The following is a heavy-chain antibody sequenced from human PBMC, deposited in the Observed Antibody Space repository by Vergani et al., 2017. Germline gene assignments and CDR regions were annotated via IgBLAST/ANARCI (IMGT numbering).Heavy chain of an antibody. D-gene: IGHD6-13*01. V-gene: IGHV4-59*01. CDR3: ARDKNNYAGSEQLNGMDV. CDR2: IYYSGST. Sequence: VPLQESGPGLVKPSETLSLTCTVSGGSISSYYWSWIRQPPGKGLEWIGYIYYSGSTNYNPSLKSRVTISVDTSKNQFSLKLSSVTAADTAVYYCARDKNNYAGSEQLNGMDVWGQGTTVTVSS. CDR1: GGSISSYY. J-gene: IGHJ6*02.